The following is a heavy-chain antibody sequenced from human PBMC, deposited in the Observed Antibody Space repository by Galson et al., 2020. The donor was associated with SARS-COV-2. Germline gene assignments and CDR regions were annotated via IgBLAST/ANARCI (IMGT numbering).Heavy chain of an antibody. CDR2: ISSGSAL. D-gene: IGHD3-10*01. Sequence: GGSLRLSCAASGFTFSGHNFNWVRQAPGKGLEWVSYISSGSALYYADSVRGRFTIARDNAKNSLSLQMKSLRAEDTAVYYCARGGSFYTFDLWGQGTMVTVSS. V-gene: IGHV3-48*01. J-gene: IGHJ3*01. CDR3: ARGGSFYTFDL. CDR1: GFTFSGHN.